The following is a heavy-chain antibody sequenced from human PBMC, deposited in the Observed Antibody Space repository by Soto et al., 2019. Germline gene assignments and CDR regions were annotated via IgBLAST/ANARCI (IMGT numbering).Heavy chain of an antibody. D-gene: IGHD3-10*01. CDR1: GFSLSTSGMC. J-gene: IGHJ4*02. CDR2: IDWDDDK. Sequence: ESGPTLVNPTQTLTLTCTFSGFSLSTSGMCVSWIRQPPGKALEWLALIDWDDDKYYSTSLKTRLTISKDTSKNQVVLTMTNMDPVDIATYYCARANRGEYYFDYWGQGTLVTVSS. CDR3: ARANRGEYYFDY. V-gene: IGHV2-70*01.